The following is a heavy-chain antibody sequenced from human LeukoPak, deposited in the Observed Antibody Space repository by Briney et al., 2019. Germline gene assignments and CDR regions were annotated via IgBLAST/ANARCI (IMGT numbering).Heavy chain of an antibody. CDR1: GYTFTGYY. D-gene: IGHD3-10*01. CDR3: ARDYYYGSGSYSYCYYMDV. CDR2: MNPNSGNT. V-gene: IGHV1-8*02. Sequence: ASVKVSCKASGYTFTGYYMHWVRQAPGQGLEWMGWMNPNSGNTGYAQKFQGRVTMTRNTSISTAYMELSSLRSEDTAVYYCARDYYYGSGSYSYCYYMDVWGKGTTVTISS. J-gene: IGHJ6*03.